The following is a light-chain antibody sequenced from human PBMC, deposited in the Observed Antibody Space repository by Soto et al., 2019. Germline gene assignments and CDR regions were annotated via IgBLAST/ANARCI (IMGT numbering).Light chain of an antibody. CDR2: SNN. V-gene: IGLV1-44*01. CDR1: SSNIGSNT. J-gene: IGLJ3*02. CDR3: AAWDDSLKGPL. Sequence: QSVLTQPPSASGTPGQRVTISCSGSSSNIGSNTVNWYQQLPGTAPTLLIYSNNQRPSGVPDRFSGSKSGTSASLAVNGLQSEDEADYYCAAWDDSLKGPLFGGGTKLTVL.